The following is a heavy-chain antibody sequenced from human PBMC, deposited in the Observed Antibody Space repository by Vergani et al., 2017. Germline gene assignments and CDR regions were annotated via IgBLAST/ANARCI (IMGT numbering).Heavy chain of an antibody. V-gene: IGHV1-8*02. CDR3: ARAPGKSRGTIDY. J-gene: IGHJ4*02. CDR2: INPNSGNT. CDR1: GYTFTDYY. Sequence: QVQLVQSGAEVKKPGASVKVSCKASGYTFTDYYMHWVRQAPGQGLEWMGWINPNSGNTGYAQKFQGRVTMTRNTSISTAYMELSSLRSEDTAVYYCARAPGKSRGTIDYWGQGTLVTVSS.